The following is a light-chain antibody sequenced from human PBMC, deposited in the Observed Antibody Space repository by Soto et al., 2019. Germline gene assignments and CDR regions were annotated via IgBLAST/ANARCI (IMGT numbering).Light chain of an antibody. V-gene: IGKV3-20*01. J-gene: IGKJ1*01. CDR3: KKYASSPWT. CDR2: GAS. Sequence: EIVLTQSPGTLSLSPGERATLSCRASQSVTSNYLAWYQQKPGQAPSLLIYGASARAAGIPDRFSGSGTGTDFALTISGLEPEDFAVYFCKKYASSPWTFGQGTKV. CDR1: QSVTSNY.